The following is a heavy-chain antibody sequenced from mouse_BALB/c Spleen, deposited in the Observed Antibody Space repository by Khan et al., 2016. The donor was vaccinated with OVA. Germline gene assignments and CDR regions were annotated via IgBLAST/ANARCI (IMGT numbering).Heavy chain of an antibody. CDR1: GYAFSSYW. J-gene: IGHJ3*01. Sequence: QVQLKQSGAELVRPGSSVKISCKASGYAFSSYWMNWVKQRPGQGLEWIGQIYPGDGETKYTGKFKGKVTLTADNSSSTAYMQLSSLTSEDSAVYFCARSGYDYFAYWGQGTLVTVSA. CDR2: IYPGDGET. V-gene: IGHV1-80*01. D-gene: IGHD2-14*01. CDR3: ARSGYDYFAY.